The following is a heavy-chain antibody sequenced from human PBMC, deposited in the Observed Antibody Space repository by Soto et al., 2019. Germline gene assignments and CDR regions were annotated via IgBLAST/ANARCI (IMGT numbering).Heavy chain of an antibody. CDR1: GGSFSSYA. J-gene: IGHJ4*02. Sequence: SVKVSCKASGGSFSSYAISWVRQAPGQGLEWMGGIIPIFGTANYAQKFQGRVTITADESTSTAYMELSSLRSEDTAVYYCARLATMVRGVKRTFDYWGQGTLVTVSS. CDR3: ARLATMVRGVKRTFDY. V-gene: IGHV1-69*13. CDR2: IIPIFGTA. D-gene: IGHD3-10*01.